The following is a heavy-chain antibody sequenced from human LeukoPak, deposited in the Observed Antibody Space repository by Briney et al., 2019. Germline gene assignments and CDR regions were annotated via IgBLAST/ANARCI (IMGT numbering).Heavy chain of an antibody. D-gene: IGHD6-13*01. Sequence: ASVKVSCKASGYTFTSYDINWARQATGQGLEWMGWMNPNSGNTGYAQKFQGRVTMTRNTSISTAYMELSSLRSEDTAVYYCARTPSSSWYADYYYYMDVWGKGTTVTVSS. J-gene: IGHJ6*03. CDR1: GYTFTSYD. CDR2: MNPNSGNT. V-gene: IGHV1-8*01. CDR3: ARTPSSSWYADYYYYMDV.